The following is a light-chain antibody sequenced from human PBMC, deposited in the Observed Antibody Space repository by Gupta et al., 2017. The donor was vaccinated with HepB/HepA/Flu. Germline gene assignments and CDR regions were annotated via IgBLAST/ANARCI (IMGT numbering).Light chain of an antibody. CDR2: VNSDGSH. J-gene: IGLJ1*01. Sequence: QLVLTQSPSASASLGASVTLTCTLSSGHSSYAIAWHQQQPEKGPRYLMTVNSDGSHTKGDGIPDRFSGSSSGAERYLTISSLQSEDEAYYYCQTWGSGIGYAFGTGTKVTVL. V-gene: IGLV4-69*01. CDR1: SGHSSYA. CDR3: QTWGSGIGYA.